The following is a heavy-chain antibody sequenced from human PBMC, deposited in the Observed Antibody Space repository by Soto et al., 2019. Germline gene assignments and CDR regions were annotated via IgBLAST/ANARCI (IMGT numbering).Heavy chain of an antibody. CDR1: GGTFSRYA. J-gene: IGHJ6*02. D-gene: IGHD6-25*01. CDR3: ARQGAALRDYYYGMDV. CDR2: IIPIFGTA. Sequence: QVQLVQSGAEVKKPGSSVKVSCKASGGTFSRYAISWVRQAPGQGLEWMGGIIPIFGTANYAQKFQGRVTITADESTSTAYMGLSSLRSEDTAVYYCARQGAALRDYYYGMDVWGQGTTVTVSS. V-gene: IGHV1-69*12.